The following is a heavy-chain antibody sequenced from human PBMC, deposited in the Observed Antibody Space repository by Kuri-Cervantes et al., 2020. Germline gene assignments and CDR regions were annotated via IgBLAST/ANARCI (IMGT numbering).Heavy chain of an antibody. V-gene: IGHV4-39*01. CDR1: GGSISSSSYY. J-gene: IGHJ4*02. CDR3: ARVLKSSSRYYFDY. CDR2: IYYSGST. D-gene: IGHD6-13*01. Sequence: SETLSLTCTVSGGSISSSSYYWGWIRQPPGKGLEWIGSIYYSGSTYYNPSLKSRVTISVDTSKNQFSLKLSSVTAADTAVYHCARVLKSSSRYYFDYWGQGTLVTVSS.